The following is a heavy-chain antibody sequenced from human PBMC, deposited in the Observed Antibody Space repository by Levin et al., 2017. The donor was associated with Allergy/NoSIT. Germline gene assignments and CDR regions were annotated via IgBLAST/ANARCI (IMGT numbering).Heavy chain of an antibody. CDR2: MNPNSGNT. D-gene: IGHD3-10*01. CDR1: GYTFTSYD. CDR3: ARGFFNTMVRGVIISGAWFDP. J-gene: IGHJ5*02. Sequence: GGSLRLSCKASGYTFTSYDINWVRQATGQGLEWMGWMNPNSGNTGYAQKFQGRVTMTRNTSISTAYMELSSLRSEDTAVYYCARGFFNTMVRGVIISGAWFDPWGQGTLVTVSS. V-gene: IGHV1-8*01.